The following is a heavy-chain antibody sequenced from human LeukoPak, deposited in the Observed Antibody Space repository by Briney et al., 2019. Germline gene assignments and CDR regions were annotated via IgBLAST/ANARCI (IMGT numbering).Heavy chain of an antibody. Sequence: GGSLRLSCAASGFTFSSYAMSWVRRAPGKGLEWVSAISGSGGSTYYADSVKGRFTISRDNSKNTLYLQMNSLRAEDTAVYYCARVRGPTTMMGFDYWGRGTLVTVSS. CDR2: ISGSGGST. CDR3: ARVRGPTTMMGFDY. CDR1: GFTFSSYA. V-gene: IGHV3-23*01. J-gene: IGHJ4*02. D-gene: IGHD3-22*01.